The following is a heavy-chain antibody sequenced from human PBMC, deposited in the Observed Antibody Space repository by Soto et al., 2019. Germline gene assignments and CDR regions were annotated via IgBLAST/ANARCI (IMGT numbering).Heavy chain of an antibody. Sequence: QVQLVESGGGVVQPGRSLRLSCAASGFTFSSYAMHCVRQAPGKGLEWVAVISYDGSNKYYADSVKGRFTISRDNSKNTLYLQMNSLRAEDTAVYYCARRSSGYYYFDYWGQGTLVTVSS. CDR2: ISYDGSNK. J-gene: IGHJ4*02. V-gene: IGHV3-30-3*01. CDR3: ARRSSGYYYFDY. D-gene: IGHD6-19*01. CDR1: GFTFSSYA.